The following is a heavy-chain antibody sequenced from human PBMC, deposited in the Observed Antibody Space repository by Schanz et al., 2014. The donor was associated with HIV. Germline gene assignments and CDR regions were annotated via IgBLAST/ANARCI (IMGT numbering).Heavy chain of an antibody. CDR3: ALSRPSGYGGSWYFDL. V-gene: IGHV3-30*03. D-gene: IGHD2-15*01. J-gene: IGHJ2*01. Sequence: QVQLVESGGGVVQPGRSLRLSCAASGFIFSTYAMHWVRQAPGKGLEWVAVISYDGTNKDYGDSVKGRFTISRDNSKNTLYLQMNSLRAEDTAVYYCALSRPSGYGGSWYFDLWGRGTLVAVSS. CDR2: ISYDGTNK. CDR1: GFIFSTYA.